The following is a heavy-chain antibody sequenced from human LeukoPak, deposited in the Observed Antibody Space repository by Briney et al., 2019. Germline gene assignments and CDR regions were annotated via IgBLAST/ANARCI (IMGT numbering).Heavy chain of an antibody. D-gene: IGHD2-2*02. J-gene: IGHJ4*02. Sequence: GGSLRLSCAASEFTFSTYSMNWVRQAPGKGLEWVSYISSSSSTIYYADSVKGRFTISRDNAKNSLYLPMNSLRDEDTAVYYCARDLVAPAAIVGYWGQGTLVTVSS. CDR2: ISSSSSTI. CDR1: EFTFSTYS. V-gene: IGHV3-48*02. CDR3: ARDLVAPAAIVGY.